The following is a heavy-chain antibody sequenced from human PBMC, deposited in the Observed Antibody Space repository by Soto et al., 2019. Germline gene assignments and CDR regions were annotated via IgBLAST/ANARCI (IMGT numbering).Heavy chain of an antibody. J-gene: IGHJ3*02. Sequence: EVQLVESGGGLIQPGGSLRLSCAASGFTVSSNFLSWVRQAPGKGLEWVSFIYSAGNTYYADSVKGRFTISRDNSKNTLYLQMNSLRSDDTAVYYCAGVFGDFAFDAFDIWGQGTMVTVSS. D-gene: IGHD4-17*01. CDR2: IYSAGNT. CDR3: AGVFGDFAFDAFDI. V-gene: IGHV3-53*01. CDR1: GFTVSSNF.